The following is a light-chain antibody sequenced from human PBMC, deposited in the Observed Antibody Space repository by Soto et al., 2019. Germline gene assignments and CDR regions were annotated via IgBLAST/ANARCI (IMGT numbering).Light chain of an antibody. CDR3: QQSYSTPVT. CDR1: QSISSY. Sequence: DIQMTQSPSSLTASVGDRVTITCRASQSISSYVNWYQQKPGKAPKLLIYAASSLQSGVPSRFSGSGSGTDFTLTISSLQPEDFSTNDCQQSYSTPVTVGQGTRLEIK. J-gene: IGKJ5*01. V-gene: IGKV1-39*01. CDR2: AAS.